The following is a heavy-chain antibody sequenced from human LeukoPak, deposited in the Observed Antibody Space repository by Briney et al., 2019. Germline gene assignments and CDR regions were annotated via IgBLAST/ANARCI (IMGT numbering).Heavy chain of an antibody. V-gene: IGHV1-2*02. Sequence: ASVKVSCKASGYTFTGYYMHWVRQAPGQGLEWMGWINPNSGGTNYAQKFQGRVTMTRDTSISTAYMELSRLRSDDTAVYYCARDHYCSNTSCYTSGDYYYYMDVWGKGTTVTVSS. J-gene: IGHJ6*03. D-gene: IGHD2-2*02. CDR3: ARDHYCSNTSCYTSGDYYYYMDV. CDR1: GYTFTGYY. CDR2: INPNSGGT.